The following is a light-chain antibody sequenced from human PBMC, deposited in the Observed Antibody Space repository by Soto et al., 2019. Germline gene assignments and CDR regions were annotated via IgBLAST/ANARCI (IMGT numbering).Light chain of an antibody. CDR2: AAS. Sequence: DIQLTPSPSFLSASVGDRVTITCRASQGISSYLAWYQQKPGKAPKLLIYAASTLQSGVPSRFSGGGSGTEFTLTISSLQPEDFATYYCQQLNSYPLTFGGGTKVDIK. CDR1: QGISSY. V-gene: IGKV1-9*01. CDR3: QQLNSYPLT. J-gene: IGKJ4*01.